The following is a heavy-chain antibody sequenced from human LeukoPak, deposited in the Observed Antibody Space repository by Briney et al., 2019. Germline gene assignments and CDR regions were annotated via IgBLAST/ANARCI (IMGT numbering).Heavy chain of an antibody. J-gene: IGHJ4*02. CDR1: GGSFSGYY. D-gene: IGHD6-19*01. CDR2: INHSGST. V-gene: IGHV4-34*01. CDR3: ASAKQWHLIYYFDY. Sequence: PSETLSLTCAVYGGSFSGYYWSWIRQPPGKGLEWIGEINHSGSTNYNPSLKSRVTISVDTSKNQFSLKLSSVTAADTAVYYCASAKQWHLIYYFDYWGQGTLVTVSS.